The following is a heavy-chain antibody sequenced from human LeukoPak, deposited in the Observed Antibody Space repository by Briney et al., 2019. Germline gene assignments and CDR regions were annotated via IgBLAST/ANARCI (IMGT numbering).Heavy chain of an antibody. V-gene: IGHV5-51*01. Sequence: GGSLQISCQGSGSTFTTSWIGWVRQMPGKGLEWMGIIYPGDSDTRYSPSFQGQVTISAHKSINTAYLQWSSLKASGTAMYYCARLYGQYFDFWGQGTLVTVSS. CDR3: ARLYGQYFDF. CDR1: GSTFTTSW. CDR2: IYPGDSDT. J-gene: IGHJ4*02. D-gene: IGHD3-16*01.